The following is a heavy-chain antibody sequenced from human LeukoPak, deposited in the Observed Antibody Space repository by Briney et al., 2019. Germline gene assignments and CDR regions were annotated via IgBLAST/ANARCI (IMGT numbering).Heavy chain of an antibody. CDR2: ISTGSSYI. CDR3: ARVLSLDYYYGLDV. V-gene: IGHV3-21*01. CDR1: GFTFSTYS. J-gene: IGHJ6*02. Sequence: PGGSLRLSCAASGFTFSTYSMNWVRQASGKGLEWVSSISTGSSYIYYADSVNGRFTISRDNAKNSLYLQMNSLRAEDTAVYYCARVLSLDYYYGLDVWGQGTTVTVSS.